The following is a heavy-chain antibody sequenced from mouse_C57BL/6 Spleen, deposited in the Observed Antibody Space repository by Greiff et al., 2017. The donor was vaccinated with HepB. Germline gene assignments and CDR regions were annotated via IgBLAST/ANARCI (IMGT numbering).Heavy chain of an antibody. CDR3: TTCYDCDAAWFAD. D-gene: IGHD2-4*01. J-gene: IGHJ3*01. Sequence: VQLQQSGAELVRPGASVKLSCTASGFNIKDYYMHWVKQRPEQGLEWIGRIDPEDGDTDYAPKFQGKATMTADTSSNTANLQLSSLTSEDTAVYYCTTCYDCDAAWFADWGQGTLVTVSA. CDR1: GFNIKDYY. CDR2: IDPEDGDT. V-gene: IGHV14-1*01.